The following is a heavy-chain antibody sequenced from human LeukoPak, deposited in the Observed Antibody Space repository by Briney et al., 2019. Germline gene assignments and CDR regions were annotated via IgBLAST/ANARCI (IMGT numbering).Heavy chain of an antibody. D-gene: IGHD5-18*01. V-gene: IGHV4-59*11. CDR1: GGSISSHY. CDR3: ARALDTAMDYYYYYYMDV. J-gene: IGHJ6*03. CDR2: IYYSGST. Sequence: SETLSLTCTVSGGSISSHYWSWIRQPPGKGLEWIGYIYYSGSTNYNPSLKSRVTISVDTSKNQFSLKLSSVTAADTAVYYCARALDTAMDYYYYYYMDVWGKGTTVTVSS.